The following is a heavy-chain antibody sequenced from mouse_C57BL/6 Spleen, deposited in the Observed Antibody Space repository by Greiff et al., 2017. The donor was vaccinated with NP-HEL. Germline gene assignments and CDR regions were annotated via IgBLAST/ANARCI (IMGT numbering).Heavy chain of an antibody. Sequence: QVQLQQSGAELVRPGASVTLSCKASGYTFTDYEMHWVKQTPVHGLEWIGAIDPETGGTAYNQKFKGKAILTADKSSSTAYMELRSLTSEDSAVYDCTREGNYYGSSFFAYWGQGTLVTVSA. V-gene: IGHV1-15*01. CDR2: IDPETGGT. D-gene: IGHD1-1*01. CDR3: TREGNYYGSSFFAY. CDR1: GYTFTDYE. J-gene: IGHJ3*01.